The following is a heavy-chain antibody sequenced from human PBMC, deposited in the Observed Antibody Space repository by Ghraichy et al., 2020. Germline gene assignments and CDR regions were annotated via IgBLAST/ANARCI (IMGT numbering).Heavy chain of an antibody. J-gene: IGHJ6*03. CDR1: GFTFSSYG. CDR2: IRYDGSNK. Sequence: GGSLRLSCAASGFTFSSYGMHWVRQAPGKGLEWVAFIRYDGSNKYYADSVKGRFTISRDNSKNTLYLQMNSLRAEDTAVYYCAKRVGGDGHNDGMDVWGKGTTVTVSS. V-gene: IGHV3-30*02. CDR3: AKRVGGDGHNDGMDV. D-gene: IGHD5-24*01.